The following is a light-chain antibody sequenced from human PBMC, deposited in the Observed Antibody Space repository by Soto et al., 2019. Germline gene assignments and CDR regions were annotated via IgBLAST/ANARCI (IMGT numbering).Light chain of an antibody. J-gene: IGLJ1*01. CDR1: SSDVGGYNR. CDR3: NSYTTINSNTLYV. Sequence: QSVLTQPASVSGSPGQSITISCTGTSSDVGGYNRVSWYQQYPGKAPKLVIYDVNNRPSEVSNRFSGSKSGNTASLTISGLQAEDEADYYCNSYTTINSNTLYVFGTGTKVNVL. CDR2: DVN. V-gene: IGLV2-14*01.